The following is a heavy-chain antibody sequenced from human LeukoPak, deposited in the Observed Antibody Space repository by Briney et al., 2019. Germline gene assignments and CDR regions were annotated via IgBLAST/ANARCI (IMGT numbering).Heavy chain of an antibody. J-gene: IGHJ6*03. CDR2: IHCSGST. Sequence: PSETLSLTCTVSGGSISSYYWSWIRQPPGKGLEWIGYIHCSGSTHYNPSLKSRVTISVDTSKNQVSLKLRSVTAADTAVYYCARTTEGYAGGPGYSYYYYMDVWGKGTTVTISS. D-gene: IGHD5-12*01. CDR3: ARTTEGYAGGPGYSYYYYMDV. CDR1: GGSISSYY. V-gene: IGHV4-59*01.